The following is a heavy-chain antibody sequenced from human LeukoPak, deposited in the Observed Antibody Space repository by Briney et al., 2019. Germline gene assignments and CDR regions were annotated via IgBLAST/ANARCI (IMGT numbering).Heavy chain of an antibody. CDR1: GYSFTSYW. V-gene: IGHV5-51*01. CDR2: IYPGDSDT. Sequence: GESLKLSCKGSGYSFTSYWIGWVRQMPGKGLEWMGSIYPGDSDTRYSPSFQGQVTISADKSISTAYLQWSSLKASDTAMYYCAIYGDPTVTPGHYWGQGTLVTVSS. D-gene: IGHD4-17*01. J-gene: IGHJ4*02. CDR3: AIYGDPTVTPGHY.